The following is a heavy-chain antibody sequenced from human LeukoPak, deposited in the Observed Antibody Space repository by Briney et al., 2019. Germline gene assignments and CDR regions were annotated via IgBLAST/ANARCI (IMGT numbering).Heavy chain of an antibody. CDR1: GFTFSNYA. CDR2: ISGNSDGA. D-gene: IGHD3-10*01. CDR3: ARVNLLWFGLDY. V-gene: IGHV3-23*01. Sequence: GGSLRLSCAASGFTFSNYAMGWVRQAPGKGLEWVSAISGNSDGADYADSVKGRFTISRDNFKNTLYLQMNSLRAEDTAVYYCARVNLLWFGLDYWGQGTLVTVSS. J-gene: IGHJ4*02.